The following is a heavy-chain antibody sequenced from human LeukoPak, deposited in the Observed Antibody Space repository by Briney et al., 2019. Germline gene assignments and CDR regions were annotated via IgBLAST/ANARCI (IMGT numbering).Heavy chain of an antibody. Sequence: MASETLSLTCTVSGYSISSGYYWGWIRQPPGKGLEWIGSIYHSGSTYYNPSLKSRVTISVDTSKNQFSLKLSSVTAADTAVYYCARKGGYSSSWYYFDYWGQGTLVTVSS. J-gene: IGHJ4*02. D-gene: IGHD6-13*01. CDR1: GYSISSGYY. V-gene: IGHV4-38-2*02. CDR2: IYHSGST. CDR3: ARKGGYSSSWYYFDY.